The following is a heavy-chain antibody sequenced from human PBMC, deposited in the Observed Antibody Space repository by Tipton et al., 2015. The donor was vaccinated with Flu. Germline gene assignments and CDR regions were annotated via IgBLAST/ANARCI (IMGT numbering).Heavy chain of an antibody. CDR2: IFPDDSDT. D-gene: IGHD2-21*02. Sequence: QLVQSGAEVTKPGESLKISCKGSGDSFSSFWIAWVRQRAGKGLEWMGVIFPDDSDTRYSPSFEGQVTITADGSMNTAYLQWSSLKASDTAMYYCLRQNCGGDCYPDYWGQGTLVTVSS. J-gene: IGHJ4*02. V-gene: IGHV5-51*01. CDR1: GDSFSSFW. CDR3: LRQNCGGDCYPDY.